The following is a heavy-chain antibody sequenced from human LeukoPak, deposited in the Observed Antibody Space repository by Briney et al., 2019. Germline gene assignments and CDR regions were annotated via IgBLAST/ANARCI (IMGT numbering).Heavy chain of an antibody. CDR3: ARSVRLLSLATADNWFDP. D-gene: IGHD2-21*02. CDR2: VYYSGIT. CDR1: AGSMSSYY. Sequence: PSQTLSLTCPLAAGSMSSYYWSSIRHPPGDWLGWLGYVYYSGITNYNPSLKSRVTISIDTSENQFSLNLRSVTAADTAVYFCARSVRLLSLATADNWFDPWGQGTLVTVSS. V-gene: IGHV4-59*01. J-gene: IGHJ5*02.